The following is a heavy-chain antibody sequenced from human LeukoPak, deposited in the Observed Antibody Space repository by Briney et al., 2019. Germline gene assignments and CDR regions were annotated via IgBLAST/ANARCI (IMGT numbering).Heavy chain of an antibody. V-gene: IGHV5-51*01. J-gene: IGHJ4*02. Sequence: GESLKISCKASGYSFTSYWIGWVRQMPGKGLEWMGVIYPSDSDIRYSPSFQGQVTISADKHFTTAYLQWSSLKASDTAIYYCAGQRGADTDYWGQGTLVTVSS. CDR1: GYSFTSYW. CDR2: IYPSDSDI. CDR3: AGQRGADTDY. D-gene: IGHD1-26*01.